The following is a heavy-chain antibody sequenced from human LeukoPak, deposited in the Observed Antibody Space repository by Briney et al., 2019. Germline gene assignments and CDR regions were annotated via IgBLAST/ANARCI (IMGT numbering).Heavy chain of an antibody. V-gene: IGHV3-30*02. CDR1: GFTFSSYG. J-gene: IGHJ4*02. D-gene: IGHD3-9*01. Sequence: PGGSLRLSCAASGFTFSSYGMHWVRQAPGKGLEWVAFIRYDGSNKYYADSVKGRFTISRDNSKNTPYLQMNSLRAEDTAVYYCAKDDYDILTGYPYWGQGTLVTVSS. CDR2: IRYDGSNK. CDR3: AKDDYDILTGYPY.